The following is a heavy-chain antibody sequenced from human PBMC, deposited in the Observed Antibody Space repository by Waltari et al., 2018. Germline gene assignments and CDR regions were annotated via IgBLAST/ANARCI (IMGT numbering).Heavy chain of an antibody. CDR1: GCTFPDFF. CDR3: ARSGGGTTTFGVAE. CDR2: INPNSGDT. Sequence: QVQLVQSGAEVKKSGASVKVSCKASGCTFPDFFIPWLRQAPGQGLEWMGRINPNSGDTSYAQRFQGRVTMTGDTSITTAYMELTGLRSDDTAIYYCARSGGGTTTFGVAEWGQGSLVTVSS. V-gene: IGHV1-2*06. D-gene: IGHD3-3*01. J-gene: IGHJ4*02.